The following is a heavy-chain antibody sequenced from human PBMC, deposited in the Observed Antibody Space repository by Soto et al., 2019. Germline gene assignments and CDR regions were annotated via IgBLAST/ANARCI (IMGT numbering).Heavy chain of an antibody. Sequence: QVQLQESGPGLVKPSQTLSLTCTVSGGSISSGGYYWSWIRQHPGKGLEWIGYIYYSGSTYYNPSLKSRVTISVDTSKNPFSLKLSSVTAADTAVYYCARERGSGRYYRGQGFGMDVWGQGTTVTVSS. V-gene: IGHV4-31*03. CDR3: ARERGSGRYYRGQGFGMDV. CDR2: IYYSGST. D-gene: IGHD3-10*01. CDR1: GGSISSGGYY. J-gene: IGHJ6*02.